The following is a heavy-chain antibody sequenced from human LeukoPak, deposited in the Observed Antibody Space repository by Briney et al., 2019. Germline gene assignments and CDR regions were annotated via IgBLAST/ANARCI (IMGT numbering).Heavy chain of an antibody. Sequence: SVKVSCKASGDTFSSYAISWVRQAPGQGLECMGGLIPIFGTANYAQKFQGRVTITADESTSTDYMELSSLRYEDTAVYYCAETRGRPHYYYGMDVWGKGTTVTVPS. D-gene: IGHD1-1*01. CDR1: GDTFSSYA. J-gene: IGHJ6*04. CDR2: LIPIFGTA. V-gene: IGHV1-69*13. CDR3: AETRGRPHYYYGMDV.